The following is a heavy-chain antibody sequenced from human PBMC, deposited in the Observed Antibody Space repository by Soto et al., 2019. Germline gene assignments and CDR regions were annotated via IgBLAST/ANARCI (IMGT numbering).Heavy chain of an antibody. J-gene: IGHJ4*02. D-gene: IGHD2-15*01. V-gene: IGHV2-26*01. Sequence: QVTLKESGPVLVKPTETLTLTCTVSGFSLSKARMGVSWIRQPPGKALEWLAHIFWNDERSYNTSLKNRLTIPTAPSKTQVVLTSTTVDPVATGTYFCAPALTESLPIYSSHSWGQGTLVTVSS. CDR3: APALTESLPIYSSHS. CDR1: GFSLSKARMG. CDR2: IFWNDER.